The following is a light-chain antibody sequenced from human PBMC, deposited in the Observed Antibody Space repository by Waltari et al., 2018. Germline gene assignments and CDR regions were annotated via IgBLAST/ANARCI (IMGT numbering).Light chain of an antibody. J-gene: IGLJ2*01. CDR1: RSAVGTSDF. V-gene: IGLV2-23*02. CDR3: CSYATRNTPVA. Sequence: QSALTQPASVSGSPGQSLTFSCPASRSAVGTSDFVPWYQQYPGKAPKVIIYEVNKRPSGVSDRFSGSKSGNTASLTISGLQPEDEADYHCCSYATRNTPVAFGGGTKVTLL. CDR2: EVN.